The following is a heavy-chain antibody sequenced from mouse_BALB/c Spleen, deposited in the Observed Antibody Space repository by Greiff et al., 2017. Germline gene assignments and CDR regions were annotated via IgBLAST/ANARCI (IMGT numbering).Heavy chain of an antibody. CDR2: ISDGGSYT. CDR3: ARGRGYIDY. Sequence: EVQRVESGGGLVKPGGSLKLSCAASGFTFSDYYMYWVRQTPEKRLEWVATISDGGSYTYYPDSVKGRFTISRDNAKNNLYLQMSSLKSEDTAMYYCARGRGYIDYWGQGTTLTVSS. V-gene: IGHV5-4*02. CDR1: GFTFSDYY. J-gene: IGHJ2*01.